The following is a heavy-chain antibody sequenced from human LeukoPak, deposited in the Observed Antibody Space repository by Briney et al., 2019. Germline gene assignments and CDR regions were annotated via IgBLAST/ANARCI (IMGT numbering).Heavy chain of an antibody. J-gene: IGHJ4*02. D-gene: IGHD5/OR15-5a*01. CDR2: FIYSGGGT. V-gene: IGHV3-23*01. Sequence: GASLRLSCAASGFIFSNYAMNWVRQAPGKGLEWVSFIYSGGGTKYADSVRGRFTISRDNSRNTLYLQMSSLRSEDTAVYYCAKDRRPDGVYDLDYWGPGTLVTVSS. CDR3: AKDRRPDGVYDLDY. CDR1: GFIFSNYA.